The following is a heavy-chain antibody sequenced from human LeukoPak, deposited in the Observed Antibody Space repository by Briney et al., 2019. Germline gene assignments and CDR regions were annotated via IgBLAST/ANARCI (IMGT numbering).Heavy chain of an antibody. V-gene: IGHV4-59*01. CDR1: GGSISSYY. D-gene: IGHD3-10*01. CDR3: ARHEYYGSGSQHIFDY. Sequence: SETLSLTCTVSGGSISSYYWSWIRQPPGKGLEWIGYIYYSGSTNYNPSLKSRVTISVDTSKNQFSLKLSSVTAADTAVYYCARHEYYGSGSQHIFDYWGQGTLVTVSS. CDR2: IYYSGST. J-gene: IGHJ4*02.